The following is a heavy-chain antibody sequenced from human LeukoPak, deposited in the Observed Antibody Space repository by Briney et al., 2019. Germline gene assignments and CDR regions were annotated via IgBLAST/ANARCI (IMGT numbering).Heavy chain of an antibody. CDR3: ARGRDIVVVPAANYYFDY. Sequence: PSETLSLTCAVSGESISSSNWWSWVRQPPGKGLEWIGEIYHSGSTNYNPSLKSRVTISVDKSKNQFSLKLSSVTAADTAVYYCARGRDIVVVPAANYYFDYWGQGTLVTVSS. CDR1: GESISSSNW. CDR2: IYHSGST. D-gene: IGHD2-2*01. V-gene: IGHV4-4*02. J-gene: IGHJ4*02.